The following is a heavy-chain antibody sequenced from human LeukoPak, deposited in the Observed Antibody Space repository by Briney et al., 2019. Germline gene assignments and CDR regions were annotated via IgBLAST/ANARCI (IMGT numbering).Heavy chain of an antibody. J-gene: IGHJ5*02. V-gene: IGHV4-59*08. Sequence: NPSETLSLTCTVSGGSISSYYWSWIRQPPGKGLEWIGYIYYSGSTNYNPSLKSRVTISVDTSKNQFSLKLSSVTAADTAVYYCARHVGRTTVTYPGTHPFDPWGQGTLVTVSS. CDR3: ARHVGRTTVTYPGTHPFDP. D-gene: IGHD4-11*01. CDR2: IYYSGST. CDR1: GGSISSYY.